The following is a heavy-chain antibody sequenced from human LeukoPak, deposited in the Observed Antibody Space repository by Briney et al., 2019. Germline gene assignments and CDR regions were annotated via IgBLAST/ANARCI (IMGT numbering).Heavy chain of an antibody. J-gene: IGHJ4*02. CDR3: ARLVGATTVDY. CDR1: GGSFSGYY. D-gene: IGHD1-26*01. CDR2: INHSGST. V-gene: IGHV4-34*01. Sequence: PSETLSLTCAVYGGSFSGYYWSWIRQPPGKGLEWIGEINHSGSTNYNPSLKSRVTISVDTSKSQFSLKLSSVTAADTAVYYCARLVGATTVDYWGQGTLVTVSS.